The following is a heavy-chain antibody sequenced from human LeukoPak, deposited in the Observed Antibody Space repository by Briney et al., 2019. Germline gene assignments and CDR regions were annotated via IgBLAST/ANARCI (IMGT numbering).Heavy chain of an antibody. J-gene: IGHJ4*02. CDR3: ARAPRGTMPPIQLWPSDKHYFDY. V-gene: IGHV1-2*06. CDR1: GYTFTGYY. Sequence: ASVKVSCKASGYTFTGYYMHWVRQAPGQGLEWMGQINPNSGGTNYAQKFQGRVTMTRDTSISTAYMELSRLRSDDTAVYYCARAPRGTMPPIQLWPSDKHYFDYWGQGTLVTVSS. CDR2: INPNSGGT. D-gene: IGHD5-18*01.